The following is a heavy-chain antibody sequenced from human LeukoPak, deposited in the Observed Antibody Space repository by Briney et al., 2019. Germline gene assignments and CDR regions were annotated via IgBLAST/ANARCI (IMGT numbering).Heavy chain of an antibody. CDR1: EFTFSTYS. V-gene: IGHV3-48*02. J-gene: IGHJ6*02. D-gene: IGHD2-21*01. CDR2: ISCSGSAI. Sequence: GGSLRLSCAVSEFTFSTYSMNWVRQAPGKGLEWVSYISCSGSAIYYADSVKGRFTISRDNAKNSLYLQMNSLRDEDTAVYYCARGFCGGASPCGMDVWGQGTTVTVFS. CDR3: ARGFCGGASPCGMDV.